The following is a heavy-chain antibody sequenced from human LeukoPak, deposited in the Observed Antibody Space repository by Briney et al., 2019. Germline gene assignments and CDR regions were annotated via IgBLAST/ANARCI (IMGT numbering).Heavy chain of an antibody. D-gene: IGHD3-22*01. CDR3: AKDRTYYYDSSGYRS. J-gene: IGHJ5*02. CDR2: INPSGSNI. Sequence: PGGSLRLSCAASGFIFRDYYMSWIRQSPGKGLEWISYINPSGSNIYYADSVRGRFAISRDNAKNTLYLQMNSLRAEGTAVYYCAKDRTYYYDSSGYRSWGQGTLVTVSS. CDR1: GFIFRDYY. V-gene: IGHV3-11*01.